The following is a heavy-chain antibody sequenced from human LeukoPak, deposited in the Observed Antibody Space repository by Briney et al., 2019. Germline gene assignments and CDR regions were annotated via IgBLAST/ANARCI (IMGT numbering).Heavy chain of an antibody. Sequence: GGSLRLSCAASGFTFSSYWMSWVRQAPRKGLEWVATIKQDGSEKYYVDSVKGRFTISRDNAKNSLYLQMNSLRAEDTAVYYCARTYSSGWPFGYWGQGTLVTVSS. D-gene: IGHD6-19*01. J-gene: IGHJ4*02. V-gene: IGHV3-7*01. CDR3: ARTYSSGWPFGY. CDR1: GFTFSSYW. CDR2: IKQDGSEK.